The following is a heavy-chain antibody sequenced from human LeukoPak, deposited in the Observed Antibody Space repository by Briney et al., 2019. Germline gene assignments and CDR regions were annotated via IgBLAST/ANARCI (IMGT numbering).Heavy chain of an antibody. CDR2: IRSKTYGGTT. CDR3: TKVEWELPRN. J-gene: IGHJ4*02. Sequence: GGSLRLSCRTSGFTFGDYAMSWVRQAPGKGLEWVGFIRSKTYGGTTEYDASVKGRFTISRDDSKSIAYLQMNSLKTEDTGVYYCTKVEWELPRNWGQGTLVTVST. CDR1: GFTFGDYA. D-gene: IGHD1-26*01. V-gene: IGHV3-49*04.